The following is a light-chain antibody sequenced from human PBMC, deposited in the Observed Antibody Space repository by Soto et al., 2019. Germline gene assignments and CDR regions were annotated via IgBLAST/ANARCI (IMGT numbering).Light chain of an antibody. V-gene: IGKV1-27*01. CDR1: QGISNY. J-gene: IGKJ3*01. Sequence: DIQMTQSPSSLSASVGDRVTITCRASQGISNYLAWYQQKPGKVPKLLIYSASTLQSGVPSRFSGSGSGTDFSLTTTCLKPEDVASYYCQKYNSAPIGPGTTVDIK. CDR2: SAS. CDR3: QKYNSAP.